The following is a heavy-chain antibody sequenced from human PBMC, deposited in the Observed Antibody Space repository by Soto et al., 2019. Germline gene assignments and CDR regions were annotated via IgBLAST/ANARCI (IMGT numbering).Heavy chain of an antibody. CDR3: ARDTNGDYERGNGMDV. CDR2: IYYSGST. Sequence: QVQLQESGPGLMKPSQTLSLTCTVSGGSISSGGYYWSWIRQHPGKGLEWIGYIYYSGSTYYNPSLKSRVTISVDTSKNQFSLKLSSVTAADTAVYYCARDTNGDYERGNGMDVWGQGTTVTVSS. CDR1: GGSISSGGYY. D-gene: IGHD4-17*01. J-gene: IGHJ6*02. V-gene: IGHV4-31*03.